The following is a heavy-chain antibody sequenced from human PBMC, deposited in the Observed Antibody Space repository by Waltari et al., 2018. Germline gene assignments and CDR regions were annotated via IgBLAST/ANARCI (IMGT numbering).Heavy chain of an antibody. V-gene: IGHV4-39*01. CDR3: ARVLLGSVYSSSNNWFDP. Sequence: QLQLQESGPGLVKPSETLSLTCTVSGGSISSSSYYWGWIRQPPGKGLEWIGSIYYRGSTYYNPSLKSRVTRSVDTSKNQFSLKLSSVTAADTAVYYCARVLLGSVYSSSNNWFDPWGQGTLVTVSS. D-gene: IGHD6-6*01. CDR1: GGSISSSSYY. J-gene: IGHJ5*02. CDR2: IYYRGST.